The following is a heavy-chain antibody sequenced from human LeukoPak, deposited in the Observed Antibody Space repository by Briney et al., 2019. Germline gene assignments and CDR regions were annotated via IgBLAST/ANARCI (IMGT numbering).Heavy chain of an antibody. CDR2: INHSGST. V-gene: IGHV4-34*01. CDR3: ARSRFLNMSPLDY. CDR1: GGSFSDHY. D-gene: IGHD2/OR15-2a*01. Sequence: SQTLSLTCAVYGGSFSDHYWNWIRQPPGKGLEWIGEINHSGSTNYKSSLKSRVTMSVDTSKNQFSLRLSSVTAADTAVYYCARSRFLNMSPLDYWGQGTLVTVSS. J-gene: IGHJ4*02.